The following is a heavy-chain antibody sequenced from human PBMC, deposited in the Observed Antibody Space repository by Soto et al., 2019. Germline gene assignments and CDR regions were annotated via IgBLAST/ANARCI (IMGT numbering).Heavy chain of an antibody. CDR2: IIPILGIA. D-gene: IGHD2-2*01. CDR3: ARDGVVPADMKPNWFDP. Sequence: QVQLVQSGAEVKKPGSSVKVSCKASGGTFSSYTISWVRQAPGQGLEWMGRIIPILGIANYAQKFQGRVTITADKSTSTAYMELSSLRSEDTAVYYCARDGVVPADMKPNWFDPWGQGTLVTVSS. J-gene: IGHJ5*02. CDR1: GGTFSSYT. V-gene: IGHV1-69*08.